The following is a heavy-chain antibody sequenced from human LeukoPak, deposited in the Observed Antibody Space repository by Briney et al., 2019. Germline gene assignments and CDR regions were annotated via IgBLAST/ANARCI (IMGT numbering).Heavy chain of an antibody. D-gene: IGHD1-26*01. Sequence: GGSLRLSCAASGFTFSDYWMHWVRQARGKGLVWVSRINGDGTSTRYADSVKGRFTISRDNAKNTLYLQMNSLSAEDTAVYYCAKLVGATTGIDYWGQGTLVTVSS. CDR1: GFTFSDYW. J-gene: IGHJ4*02. CDR3: AKLVGATTGIDY. CDR2: INGDGTST. V-gene: IGHV3-74*01.